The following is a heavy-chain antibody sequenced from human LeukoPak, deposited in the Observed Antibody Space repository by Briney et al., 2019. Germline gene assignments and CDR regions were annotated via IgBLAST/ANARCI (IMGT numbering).Heavy chain of an antibody. CDR1: GYTFTSYG. V-gene: IGHV1-18*01. D-gene: IGHD4/OR15-4a*01. CDR2: ISAYNGNT. CDR3: AREARAKDSYYYMDV. J-gene: IGHJ6*03. Sequence: ASVKVSCKASGYTFTSYGYSWVRQAPGQGLEWMGWISAYNGNTNYAQKLQGRVTMTTVTSTSTVYMELRSLTSDDTAVYYCAREARAKDSYYYMDVWGRGTTVTVSS.